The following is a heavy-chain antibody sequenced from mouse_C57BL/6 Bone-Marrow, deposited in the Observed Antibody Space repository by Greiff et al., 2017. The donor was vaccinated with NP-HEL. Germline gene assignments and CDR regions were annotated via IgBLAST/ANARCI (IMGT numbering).Heavy chain of an antibody. CDR2: ISYGGSN. Sequence: ESGPGLVKPSQSLSLTCSVTGYSITSGYYRNWIRQFPGNQLEWVGYISYGGSNNYNPSLKNRISITRDTSKNQFFLKLNSVTAEDTAAYYCATYAMDYWGQGTSVTVSS. CDR3: ATYAMDY. J-gene: IGHJ4*01. V-gene: IGHV3-6*01. CDR1: GYSITSGYY.